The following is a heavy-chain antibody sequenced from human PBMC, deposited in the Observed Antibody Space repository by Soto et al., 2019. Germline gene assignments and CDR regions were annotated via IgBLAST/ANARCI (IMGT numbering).Heavy chain of an antibody. CDR3: ARGGPKMATNDAFDI. CDR2: IWYDGSNK. V-gene: IGHV3-33*01. D-gene: IGHD5-12*01. Sequence: GGSLRLSCAASGFTFSSYGMHWVRQAPGKGLEWVAVIWYDGSNKYYADSVKGRFTISRDNSKNTLYLQMNSLRAEDTAVYYCARGGPKMATNDAFDIRGQGTMVTVSS. J-gene: IGHJ3*02. CDR1: GFTFSSYG.